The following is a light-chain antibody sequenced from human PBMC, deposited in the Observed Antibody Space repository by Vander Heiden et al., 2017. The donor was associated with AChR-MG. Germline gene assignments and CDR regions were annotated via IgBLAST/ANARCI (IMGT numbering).Light chain of an antibody. J-gene: IGLJ3*02. CDR3: AAWDDSLSGHWV. Sequence: QSVLTQPPSASGPPGQRVTISCSGNIPNIGSNYLYCYQQPPGTASKLLFYRQHHRPSGVPDRLSGSKTGTSASLAISGLRSEDEADYFCAAWDDSLSGHWVFGGGTKLTVL. V-gene: IGLV1-47*01. CDR1: IPNIGSNY. CDR2: RQH.